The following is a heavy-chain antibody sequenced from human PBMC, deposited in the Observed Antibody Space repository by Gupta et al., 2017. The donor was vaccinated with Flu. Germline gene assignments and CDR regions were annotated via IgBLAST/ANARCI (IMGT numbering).Heavy chain of an antibody. CDR3: ARDWSGTTHYDY. CDR1: GGSLLGSY. D-gene: IGHD1-7*01. CDR2: IHSSGTT. V-gene: IGHV4-4*07. J-gene: IGHJ4*02. Sequence: QVQLHESGPGLVKPSATLSLTCPVSGGSLLGSYWRWIRQPAGKGLELVGRIHSSGTTNYNSSLNSRVTVSMDTSKNQFSLSLSSLTAADTAIYYCARDWSGTTHYDYWGQGILGTVSS.